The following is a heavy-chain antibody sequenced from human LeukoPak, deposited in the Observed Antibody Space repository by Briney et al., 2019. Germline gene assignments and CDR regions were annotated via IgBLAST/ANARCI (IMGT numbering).Heavy chain of an antibody. CDR1: GGTFSSYA. D-gene: IGHD6-19*01. CDR2: IIPIFGTA. V-gene: IGHV1-69*01. CDR3: ARAYSSGWYGAFDY. Sequence: SVTVSCTASGGTFSSYAISWVRQAPGQGLEWMGGIIPIFGTANYAQKFQGRVTITADESTSTAYMELSSLRSEDTAVYYCARAYSSGWYGAFDYWGQGTLVTVSS. J-gene: IGHJ4*02.